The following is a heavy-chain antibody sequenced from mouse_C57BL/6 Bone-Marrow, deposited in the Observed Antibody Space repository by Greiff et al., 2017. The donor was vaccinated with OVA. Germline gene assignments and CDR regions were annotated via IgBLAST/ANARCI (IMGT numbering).Heavy chain of an antibody. CDR1: GYTFTSYW. D-gene: IGHD2-4*01. J-gene: IGHJ3*01. Sequence: VQLQQSGAELVKPGASVKMSCKASGYTFTSYWITWVKQRPGQGLEWIGDIYPGSGSTNYNEKFKSKATLTVDTSSSTAYMQLSSLTSEDSAVYYCARWGNYEYLFAYWGQGTLVTVSA. CDR3: ARWGNYEYLFAY. V-gene: IGHV1-55*01. CDR2: IYPGSGST.